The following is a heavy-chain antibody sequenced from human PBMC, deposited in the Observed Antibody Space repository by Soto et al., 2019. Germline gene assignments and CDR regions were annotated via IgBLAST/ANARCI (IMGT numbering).Heavy chain of an antibody. D-gene: IGHD3-10*01. CDR3: AKGVVREPAYFDY. CDR1: GFTFSAFA. Sequence: PGGSLRLSCTVSGFTFSAFAMYWVRQAPGKGLEWVALTSYDGTNEDYAESVRGRFTISRDNSKNTLYLDMNSLSAEDSAVYFCAKGVVREPAYFDYWGQGTLVTVSS. CDR2: TSYDGTNE. J-gene: IGHJ4*02. V-gene: IGHV3-30*18.